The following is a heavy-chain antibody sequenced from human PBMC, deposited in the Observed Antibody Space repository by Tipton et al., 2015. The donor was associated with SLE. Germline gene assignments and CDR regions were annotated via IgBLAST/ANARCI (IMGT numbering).Heavy chain of an antibody. V-gene: IGHV4-59*12. Sequence: TLSLTCTVSGGSISSYFWSWIRQSPGKGLEWIGYIYYRGSTSYNPSLKSRVSISLDTSKNQFALRLSSVTAADTAVYYCASGPLRYGDAFDIWGPGTLVTVSS. CDR1: GGSISSYF. CDR3: ASGPLRYGDAFDI. J-gene: IGHJ3*02. D-gene: IGHD3/OR15-3a*01. CDR2: IYYRGST.